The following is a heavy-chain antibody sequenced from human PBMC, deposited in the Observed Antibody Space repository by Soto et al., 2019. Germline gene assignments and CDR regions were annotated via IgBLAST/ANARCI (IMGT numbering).Heavy chain of an antibody. CDR2: IGAYNGKT. D-gene: IGHD1-26*01. V-gene: IGHV1-18*01. J-gene: IGHJ4*02. CDR1: GYTFTSYG. CDR3: ARDRLGATGDY. Sequence: VKVSCKASGYTFTSYGISWVRQAPGQGLEWMGWIGAYNGKTNNAQKLQGRVTMTTDTSTSTAYMELRSLRSDDTAVYYCARDRLGATGDYWGQGTLVTVSS.